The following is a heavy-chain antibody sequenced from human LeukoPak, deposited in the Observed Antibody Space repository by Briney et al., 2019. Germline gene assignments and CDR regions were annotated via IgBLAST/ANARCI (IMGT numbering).Heavy chain of an antibody. J-gene: IGHJ4*02. Sequence: GGSLRLSCEASGFTFSSYGMHWVRQAPGKGLEWVSFISSSSSYIYYADSVKGRFTISRNNAKNSLYLQMNSLRAEDTAVYYCARGGSSWYYFDYWGQGTLVTVSS. CDR1: GFTFSSYG. CDR3: ARGGSSWYYFDY. CDR2: ISSSSSYI. D-gene: IGHD6-13*01. V-gene: IGHV3-21*01.